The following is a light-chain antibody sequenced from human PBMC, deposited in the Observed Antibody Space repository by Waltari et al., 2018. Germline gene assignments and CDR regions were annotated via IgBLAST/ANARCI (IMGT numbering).Light chain of an antibody. CDR1: SSDVGGYNS. J-gene: IGLJ1*01. CDR3: TSYTRSSTYV. Sequence: QSALTQPASVSGSPGQSITISCTGTSSDVGGYNSVSWYQQHPGKAPKLMIYDVHIRPSGVSDRFSGSKSGNTASLTISGLQSEDEADYYCTSYTRSSTYVFGTGTKVTVL. CDR2: DVH. V-gene: IGLV2-14*03.